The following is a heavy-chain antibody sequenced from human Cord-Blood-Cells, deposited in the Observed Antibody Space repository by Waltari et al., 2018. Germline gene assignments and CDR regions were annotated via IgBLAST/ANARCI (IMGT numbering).Heavy chain of an antibody. CDR3: ARGPSGSYYYYYYGMDV. Sequence: QVQLVQSGAEVKKPGSSVKVSCKASGGTFSSYAISWVGQAPGQGLEWMGGIIPIFGTANYAQKFQGRVTITADESTSTAYMELSSLRSEDTAVYYCARGPSGSYYYYYYGMDVWGQGTTVTVSS. J-gene: IGHJ6*02. V-gene: IGHV1-69*01. D-gene: IGHD1-26*01. CDR1: GGTFSSYA. CDR2: IIPIFGTA.